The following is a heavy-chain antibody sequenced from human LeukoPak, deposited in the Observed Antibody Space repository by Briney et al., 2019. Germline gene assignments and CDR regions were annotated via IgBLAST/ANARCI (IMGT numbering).Heavy chain of an antibody. Sequence: GWSLRLSCAASGFTFSDYYMSWIRQAPGKGLEWVSYISSSSSYANYADSVKGRFTITRNNANNSWYLQMTRMRAEDTAVYYCARVRDHWYFDLWGRGTLVTVSS. CDR1: GFTFSDYY. V-gene: IGHV3-11*03. J-gene: IGHJ2*01. CDR3: ARVRDHWYFDL. CDR2: ISSSSSYA.